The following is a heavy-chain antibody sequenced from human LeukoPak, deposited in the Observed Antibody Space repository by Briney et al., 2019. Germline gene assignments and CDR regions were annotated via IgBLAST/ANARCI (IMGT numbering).Heavy chain of an antibody. J-gene: IGHJ4*02. CDR1: GFTFSSYG. V-gene: IGHV3-30*18. Sequence: GGSLRLSCAASGFTFSSYGMHWVRQAPGKGLEWVAVISYDGSNKYYADSVEGRFTISRDNSKNTLYLQMNSLRAEDTAVYYCAKVPQWGQGTLVTVSS. CDR3: AKVPQ. CDR2: ISYDGSNK.